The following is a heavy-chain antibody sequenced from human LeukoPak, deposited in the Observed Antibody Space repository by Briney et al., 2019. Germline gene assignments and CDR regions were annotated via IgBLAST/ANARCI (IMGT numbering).Heavy chain of an antibody. CDR1: GYTFTSYG. CDR3: ATETRYDSSGYYPFP. V-gene: IGHV1-18*01. D-gene: IGHD3-22*01. Sequence: ASVNVSCKASGYTFTSYGISWVRQAPGQGLEWMGRISAYNGNTNYAQKLQGRVTMTTDTSTSTAYMELRSLRSEDTAVYYCATETRYDSSGYYPFPWGQGTLVTVSS. CDR2: ISAYNGNT. J-gene: IGHJ5*02.